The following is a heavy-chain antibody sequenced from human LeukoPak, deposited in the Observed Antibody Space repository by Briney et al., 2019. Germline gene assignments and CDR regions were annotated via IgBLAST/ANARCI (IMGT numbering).Heavy chain of an antibody. V-gene: IGHV5-51*01. CDR1: GYSFTSYW. Sequence: RGESLKISCKGSGYSFTSYWIGWVRQMPGKGLEWMGIIYPGDSDTRYSPSFQGQVTISADKSISTAYLQWSSLKASDTATYYCARSRPSGGSYQDFDYWGQGTLVTVSS. D-gene: IGHD2-15*01. J-gene: IGHJ4*02. CDR3: ARSRPSGGSYQDFDY. CDR2: IYPGDSDT.